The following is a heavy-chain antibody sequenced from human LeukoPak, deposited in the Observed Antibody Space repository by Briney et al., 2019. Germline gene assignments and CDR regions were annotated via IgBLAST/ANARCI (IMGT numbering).Heavy chain of an antibody. J-gene: IGHJ4*02. Sequence: GGSLRLSRAASGFTFSSYGMHWVRQAPGKGLEWVAFIRYDGSNKYYADSVKGRFTISRDNSKNTLYLQMNSLRAEDTAVYYCAPVRVRGVIMPDYWGQGTLVTVSS. V-gene: IGHV3-30*02. CDR1: GFTFSSYG. CDR2: IRYDGSNK. D-gene: IGHD3-10*01. CDR3: APVRVRGVIMPDY.